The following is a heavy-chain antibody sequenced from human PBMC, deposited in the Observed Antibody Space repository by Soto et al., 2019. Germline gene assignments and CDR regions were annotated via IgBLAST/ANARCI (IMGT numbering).Heavy chain of an antibody. CDR2: IIPIFGTA. V-gene: IGHV1-69*13. CDR1: AGTFSSYS. CDR3: ARDHDGDYTSSY. Sequence: VASVKVSGEASAGTFSSYSISWVRQAPGQGLEWMGGIIPIFGTANYAQKFQGRVTITADESTSTAYMELSSLRSEDTAVYYCARDHDGDYTSSYWGQGTLVTVSS. J-gene: IGHJ4*02. D-gene: IGHD4-17*01.